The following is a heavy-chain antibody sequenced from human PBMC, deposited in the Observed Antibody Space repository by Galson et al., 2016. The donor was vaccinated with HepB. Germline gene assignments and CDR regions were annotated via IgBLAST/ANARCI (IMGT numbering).Heavy chain of an antibody. J-gene: IGHJ5*02. CDR2: IYYDGST. V-gene: IGHV4-59*01. Sequence: LSLTCTVSGGSISSYYWTWIRQPPGKRLEWIGYIYYDGSTDYDPSLRSRVTMSVDTSKNQFSLKLSSVTAADTAVYYCVKVGGAGYFDPWGQGTLVTVSS. CDR3: VKVGGAGYFDP. D-gene: IGHD1-26*01. CDR1: GGSISSYY.